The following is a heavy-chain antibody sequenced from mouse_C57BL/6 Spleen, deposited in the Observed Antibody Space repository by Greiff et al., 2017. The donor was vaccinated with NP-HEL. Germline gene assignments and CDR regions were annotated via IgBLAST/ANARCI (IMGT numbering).Heavy chain of an antibody. Sequence: EVQLQQSGPELVKPGASVKISCKASGYTFTDYYMNWVKQSHGKSLEWIGDINPNNGGTSYNQKFKGKATLTVDKSSSTAYMELRSLTSEDSAVYYCAPTGTRNARDYWGQGTSVTVSS. V-gene: IGHV1-26*01. CDR3: APTGTRNARDY. CDR1: GYTFTDYY. J-gene: IGHJ4*01. D-gene: IGHD4-1*01. CDR2: INPNNGGT.